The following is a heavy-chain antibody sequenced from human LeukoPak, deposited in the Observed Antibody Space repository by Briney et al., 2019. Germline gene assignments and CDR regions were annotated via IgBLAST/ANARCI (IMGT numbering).Heavy chain of an antibody. CDR3: ATSYYYDSSDYYRIDY. CDR2: FDPEDGET. Sequence: GGSVKVSCKVSGYTLTGLSMNRVRQAPGKGLEWMGGFDPEDGETIYARKFQGRVTMTEDTSTDTAYMELSSLRSEDTAVYYCATSYYYDSSDYYRIDYWGQGTLVTVSS. D-gene: IGHD3-22*01. J-gene: IGHJ4*02. CDR1: GYTLTGLS. V-gene: IGHV1-24*01.